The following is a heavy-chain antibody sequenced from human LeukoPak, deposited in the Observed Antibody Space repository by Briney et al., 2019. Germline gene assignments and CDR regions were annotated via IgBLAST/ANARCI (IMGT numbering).Heavy chain of an antibody. CDR1: GFTFSSYG. CDR2: IRYDGSNK. D-gene: IGHD2-15*01. J-gene: IGHJ4*02. V-gene: IGHV3-30*02. CDR3: ARARYCSGGNCYPAY. Sequence: GGSLRLSCAASGFTFSSYGMHWVREAPGKGLEWVAFIRYDGSNKYYADSVKGRFTISRDNSKNTLYLQMNSLRAEDTAVYYCARARYCSGGNCYPAYWGQGTVVTVSS.